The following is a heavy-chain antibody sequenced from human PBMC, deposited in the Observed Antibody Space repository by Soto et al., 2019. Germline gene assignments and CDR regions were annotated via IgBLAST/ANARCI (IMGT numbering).Heavy chain of an antibody. J-gene: IGHJ4*02. CDR3: ARDRPYYYGSGSLDY. D-gene: IGHD3-10*01. V-gene: IGHV3-7*05. CDR1: GFTFSSYW. Sequence: EVQLVESGGGLVQPGGSLRLSCAASGFTFSSYWMSWVRQAPGKGLEWVANIKQDGSEKHYVDSVKGRFTISRDNAKNSLYLQMNSLRAEDTAVYYCARDRPYYYGSGSLDYWGQGTLVTVSS. CDR2: IKQDGSEK.